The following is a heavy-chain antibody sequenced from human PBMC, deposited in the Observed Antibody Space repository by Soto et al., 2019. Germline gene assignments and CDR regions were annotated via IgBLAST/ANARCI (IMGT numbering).Heavy chain of an antibody. CDR1: GYTFTSYD. CDR3: ARWIAVAGYDAFDF. V-gene: IGHV1-8*01. Sequence: GASVKVSCKASGYTFTSYDINWVRQATGQGLEWMGWMNPNSGNTGYAQKFQGRVTMTRNTSISTAYMELSSLRSEGTAVYYCARWIAVAGYDAFDFWGQGTMVTVSS. CDR2: MNPNSGNT. D-gene: IGHD6-19*01. J-gene: IGHJ3*01.